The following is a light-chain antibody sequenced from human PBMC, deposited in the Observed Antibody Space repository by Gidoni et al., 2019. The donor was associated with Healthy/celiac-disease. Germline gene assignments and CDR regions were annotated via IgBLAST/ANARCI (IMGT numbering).Light chain of an antibody. CDR2: EVS. CDR1: RSDVGAYNY. J-gene: IGLJ1*01. CDR3: SSYAGSNNYV. V-gene: IGLV2-8*01. Sequence: QSALTQPPSASGSPGHSVTFSCTGTRSDVGAYNYVSWYQQHPDKAPKLMIYEVSKRPSGVPDRFSGSKSGNTASLTVSGLQAEDEADYYCSSYAGSNNYVFGTGTKVTVL.